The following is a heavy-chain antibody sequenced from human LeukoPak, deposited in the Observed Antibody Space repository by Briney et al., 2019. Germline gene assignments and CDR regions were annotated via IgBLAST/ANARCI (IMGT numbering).Heavy chain of an antibody. Sequence: GGSLRLSCAASGFTFSSYAMHWVRQAPGKGLEWVAVISYDGSNKYYADSVKGRFTISRDDSKNTLYLQMNSLKTEDTAVYYCTTPPPYSSSWYRFYYFDYWGQGTLVTVSS. V-gene: IGHV3-30-3*01. J-gene: IGHJ4*02. CDR3: TTPPPYSSSWYRFYYFDY. D-gene: IGHD6-13*01. CDR2: ISYDGSNK. CDR1: GFTFSSYA.